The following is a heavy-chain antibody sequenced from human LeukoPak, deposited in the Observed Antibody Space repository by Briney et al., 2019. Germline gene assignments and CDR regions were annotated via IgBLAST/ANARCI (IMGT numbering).Heavy chain of an antibody. D-gene: IGHD3-10*01. Sequence: SETLSLTCAVSGGSISSGGYSWSWIRQPPGKGQEWIGYIYHSGSTYYNPSLKSRVTISVDRSKNQFSLKLSSVTAADTAVYYCARDNYYGSGSAWWYFDLWGRGTLVTVSS. CDR3: ARDNYYGSGSAWWYFDL. J-gene: IGHJ2*01. CDR1: GGSISSGGYS. V-gene: IGHV4-30-2*01. CDR2: IYHSGST.